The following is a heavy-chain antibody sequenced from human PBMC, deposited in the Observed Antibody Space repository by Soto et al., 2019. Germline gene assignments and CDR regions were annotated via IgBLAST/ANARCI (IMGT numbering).Heavy chain of an antibody. D-gene: IGHD6-19*01. CDR2: IYHSGST. V-gene: IGHV4-30-2*01. Sequence: QLQLQESGSGLVKPSQTLSLTCAVSGGSISSGGYSWSWILQPPGKGLEWIGYIYHSGSTYYNPSLTRGVTLSVDSSKNQFSLKLSSVTAADTAVYYCARAGGLGAVAVDYWGQGTLVTVSS. J-gene: IGHJ4*02. CDR1: GGSISSGGYS. CDR3: ARAGGLGAVAVDY.